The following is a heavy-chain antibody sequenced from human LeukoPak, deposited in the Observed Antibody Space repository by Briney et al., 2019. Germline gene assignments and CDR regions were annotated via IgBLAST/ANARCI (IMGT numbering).Heavy chain of an antibody. J-gene: IGHJ5*02. V-gene: IGHV1-46*01. CDR1: GYTFTSYY. CDR3: ARDRTGDTAMVSGFDP. CDR2: INPSGGST. D-gene: IGHD5-18*01. Sequence: ASVKVSCKASGYTFTSYYMHWVRQAPGQGLEWMGIINPSGGSTSYAQKFQGRVTMTRDTSTSTVYMELSSLRSEDTAVYYCARDRTGDTAMVSGFDPWGQGTLVTASS.